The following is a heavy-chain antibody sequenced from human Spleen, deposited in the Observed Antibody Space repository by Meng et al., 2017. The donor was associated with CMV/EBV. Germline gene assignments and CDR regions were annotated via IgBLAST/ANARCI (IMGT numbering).Heavy chain of an antibody. CDR2: FDPEDAEI. CDR1: GHTVTELS. V-gene: IGHV1-24*01. D-gene: IGHD6-6*01. Sequence: GESLKVSCKVSGHTVTELSMHWVRQAPGKGLEWMGGFDPEDAEIIYAQKFQGRVTMTEDTSTGTAYMELASLRSEDTAVYYCARAFWEAAPDYWGQGTLVTVSS. CDR3: ARAFWEAAPDY. J-gene: IGHJ4*02.